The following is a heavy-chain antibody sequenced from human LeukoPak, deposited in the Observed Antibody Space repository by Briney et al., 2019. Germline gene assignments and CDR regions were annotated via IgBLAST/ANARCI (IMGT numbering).Heavy chain of an antibody. J-gene: IGHJ4*02. CDR2: ISGSGGSS. V-gene: IGHV3-23*01. CDR1: GFTFSSSG. CDR3: GNRGSSSGYYDY. Sequence: GGSLRLSCAASGFTFSSSGMTWVRQAPGKGLEWVSAISGSGGSSYYADSVKGRFTISRDNSKNALYLQMNSLTAEDTAVYYCGNRGSSSGYYDYWGQGTLVTVSS. D-gene: IGHD3-22*01.